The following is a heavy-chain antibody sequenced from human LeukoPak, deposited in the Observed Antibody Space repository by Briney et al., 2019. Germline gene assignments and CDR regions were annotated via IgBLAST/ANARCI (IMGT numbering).Heavy chain of an antibody. CDR2: INHSGST. Sequence: SETLSLTCAVYGGSFSGYYWSWIRQPPGKGLEWIGEINHSGSTNYNPSLKSRVTISVDTSKNQFSLELSSVTAADTAVYYCARASPLTTVPPDYWGQGTLVTVSS. CDR3: ARASPLTTVPPDY. J-gene: IGHJ4*02. V-gene: IGHV4-34*01. D-gene: IGHD4-17*01. CDR1: GGSFSGYY.